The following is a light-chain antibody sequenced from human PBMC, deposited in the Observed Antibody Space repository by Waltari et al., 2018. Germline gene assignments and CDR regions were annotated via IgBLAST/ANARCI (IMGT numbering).Light chain of an antibody. J-gene: IGKJ4*01. CDR1: QSLLSSANNKDY. CDR3: HQFYSVPLT. Sequence: DIVMTQSQDSLAVSLCDRATINCQSSQSLLSSANNKDYLAWNQQRPGQPPKLLFHWASIRASGVPDRFTGSGSGTDFTLTITSLQAEDVAVYYCHQFYSVPLTFGGGTKVELK. CDR2: WAS. V-gene: IGKV4-1*01.